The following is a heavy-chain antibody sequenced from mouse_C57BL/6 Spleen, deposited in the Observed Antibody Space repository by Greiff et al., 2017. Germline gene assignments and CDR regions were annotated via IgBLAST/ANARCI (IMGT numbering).Heavy chain of an antibody. CDR3: ARRSNYVWFAY. CDR2: IYPGSGST. CDR1: GYTFTSYW. J-gene: IGHJ3*01. D-gene: IGHD2-5*01. V-gene: IGHV1-55*01. Sequence: QVQLQQPGAELVKPGASVKMSCKASGYTFTSYWITWVKQRPGQGLEWIGDIYPGSGSTNYNEKFKSKATVTVDTSSSTAYMQLSSLTSEDSAVYYCARRSNYVWFAYRDQGTLVTGSA.